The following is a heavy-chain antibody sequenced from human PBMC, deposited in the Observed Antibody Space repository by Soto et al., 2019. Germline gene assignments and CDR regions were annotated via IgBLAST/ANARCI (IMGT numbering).Heavy chain of an antibody. CDR1: GGSISSSNW. CDR2: IYHSGST. CDR3: ARAEGFSSGWPDFDY. Sequence: QVQLQESGPGLVKPSGTLSLTCAVSGGSISSSNWWSWVRQPPGKGLGWIGEIYHSGSTNYNPSLKSRVTISVDKSKNQFSLKLSSVTAADTAVYYCARAEGFSSGWPDFDYWGQGTLVTVSS. J-gene: IGHJ4*02. V-gene: IGHV4-4*02. D-gene: IGHD6-19*01.